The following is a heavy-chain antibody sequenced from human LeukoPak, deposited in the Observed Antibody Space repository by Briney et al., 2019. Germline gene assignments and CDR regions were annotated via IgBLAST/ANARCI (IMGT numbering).Heavy chain of an antibody. Sequence: PGGSLRLSCAASGFTVSSNYMSWVRQAPGKGLEWVGRIKSKTDGGTTDYAAPVKGRFTISRDDSKSIAYLQMNSLKTEDTAVYYCTRSLVGVRGLADYWGQGILVTVSS. CDR3: TRSLVGVRGLADY. D-gene: IGHD3-10*01. CDR2: IKSKTDGGTT. CDR1: GFTVSSNY. V-gene: IGHV3-15*01. J-gene: IGHJ4*02.